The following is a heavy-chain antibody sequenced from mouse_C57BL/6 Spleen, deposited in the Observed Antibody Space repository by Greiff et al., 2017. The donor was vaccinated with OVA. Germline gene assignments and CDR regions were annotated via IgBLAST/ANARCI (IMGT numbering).Heavy chain of an antibody. V-gene: IGHV3-6*01. CDR2: ISYDGSN. CDR1: GYSITSGYY. Sequence: DVKLQESGPGLVKPSQSLSLTCSVTGYSITSGYYWNWIRQFPGNKLEWMGYISYDGSNNYNPSLKNRISITRDTSKNQFFLKLNSVTTEDTATYYCARDRGSSYRWYFDVWGTGTTVTVSS. J-gene: IGHJ1*03. D-gene: IGHD1-1*01. CDR3: ARDRGSSYRWYFDV.